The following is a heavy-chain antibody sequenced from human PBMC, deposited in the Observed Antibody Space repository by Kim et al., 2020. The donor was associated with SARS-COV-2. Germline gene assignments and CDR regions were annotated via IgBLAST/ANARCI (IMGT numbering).Heavy chain of an antibody. CDR3: TTGKGGRYCSSTSCYDLYYYYYGMDV. V-gene: IGHV3-15*01. Sequence: GGSLRLSCAASGFTFSNAWMSWVRQAPGKGLEWVGRIKSKTDGGTTDYAAPVKGRFTISRDDSKNTLYLQMNSLKTEDTAVYYCTTGKGGRYCSSTSCYDLYYYYYGMDVWGQGTTVTASS. D-gene: IGHD2-2*01. CDR2: IKSKTDGGTT. CDR1: GFTFSNAW. J-gene: IGHJ6*02.